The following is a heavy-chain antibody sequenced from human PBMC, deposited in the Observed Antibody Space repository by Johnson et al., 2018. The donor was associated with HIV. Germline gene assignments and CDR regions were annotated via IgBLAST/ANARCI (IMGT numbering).Heavy chain of an antibody. Sequence: QVQLVESGGGLVKPGGSLRLSCVASGITFSDYYLSWIRQAPGKGLEWISYVSSSGSTIYYADSVKGRFSISRDNVKNSLYLQMNSRRGEDTAVYYCAREGTSEPLHRIYDYGDYPTFDIWGRGTMVTVSS. CDR3: AREGTSEPLHRIYDYGDYPTFDI. CDR1: GITFSDYY. D-gene: IGHD4-17*01. V-gene: IGHV3-11*01. J-gene: IGHJ3*02. CDR2: VSSSGSTI.